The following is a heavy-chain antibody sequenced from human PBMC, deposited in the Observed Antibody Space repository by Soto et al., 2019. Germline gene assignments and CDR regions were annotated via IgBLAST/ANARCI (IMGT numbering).Heavy chain of an antibody. Sequence: HPGGSLRLSCAASGFKFSNYSISWVRQAPWKGLEWVSLISATGVGTYYADSVKGRFTISRDNSHNTLYLQVHSLTAEDTAVYYCAKDRRAGGNSDLYFDFWGQGAQVTVSS. V-gene: IGHV3-23*01. CDR1: GFKFSNYS. CDR3: AKDRRAGGNSDLYFDF. J-gene: IGHJ5*01. D-gene: IGHD3-16*01. CDR2: ISATGVGT.